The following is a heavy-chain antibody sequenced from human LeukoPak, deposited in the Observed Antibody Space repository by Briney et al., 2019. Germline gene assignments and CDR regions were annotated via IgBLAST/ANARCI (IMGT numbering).Heavy chain of an antibody. CDR2: IIPILGIA. D-gene: IGHD3-3*01. Sequence: ASVKASCKASGGTFSSYAISWVRQAPGQGLEWMGRIIPILGIANYAQKFQGRVTITADKSTSTACMELSSLRSEDTAVYYCARVTGAIFGVPPPRDYWGQGTLVTVSS. V-gene: IGHV1-69*04. CDR1: GGTFSSYA. J-gene: IGHJ4*02. CDR3: ARVTGAIFGVPPPRDY.